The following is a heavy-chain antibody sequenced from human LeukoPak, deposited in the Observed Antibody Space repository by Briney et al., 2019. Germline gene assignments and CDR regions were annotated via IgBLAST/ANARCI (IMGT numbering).Heavy chain of an antibody. D-gene: IGHD3-22*01. J-gene: IGHJ4*02. Sequence: GGSLRLSCAASGFTFSSYTMHWVRQAPGKGLEWVAVISYDGSNKYYADSVKGRFTISRDNSKNTLYLQMNSLRAEDTAVYYCARAGDYYDSSGYHPYYFDYWGQGTLVTVSS. CDR3: ARAGDYYDSSGYHPYYFDY. V-gene: IGHV3-30*04. CDR1: GFTFSSYT. CDR2: ISYDGSNK.